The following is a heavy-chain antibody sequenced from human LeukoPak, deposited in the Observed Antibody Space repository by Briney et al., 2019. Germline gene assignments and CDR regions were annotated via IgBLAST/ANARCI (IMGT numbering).Heavy chain of an antibody. Sequence: GGSLKLSCAASGFTFSSYGMHWVRQAPGKGLEWVAVIWYDGSNKYYADSVKGRFTISRDNSKNTLYLQMNSLRAEDTAVYYCARELDHYYGSVFDPWGQGTLVTVSS. D-gene: IGHD3-10*01. CDR2: IWYDGSNK. V-gene: IGHV3-33*01. CDR3: ARELDHYYGSVFDP. CDR1: GFTFSSYG. J-gene: IGHJ5*02.